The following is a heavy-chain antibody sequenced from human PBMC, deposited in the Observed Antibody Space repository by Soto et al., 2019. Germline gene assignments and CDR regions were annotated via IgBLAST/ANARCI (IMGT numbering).Heavy chain of an antibody. Sequence: PGGSLRLSCAASGFTFSSYGMHWVRQGPGKGLEWVAVRSYDGSNKYYADSVKGRFTISRDNSKNTLYLQMNSLRAEDTAVYYCAKDLSDPTLSWQLDLNYYYYYGMDVWGQGT. J-gene: IGHJ6*02. CDR1: GFTFSSYG. CDR3: AKDLSDPTLSWQLDLNYYYYYGMDV. D-gene: IGHD6-13*01. CDR2: RSYDGSNK. V-gene: IGHV3-30*18.